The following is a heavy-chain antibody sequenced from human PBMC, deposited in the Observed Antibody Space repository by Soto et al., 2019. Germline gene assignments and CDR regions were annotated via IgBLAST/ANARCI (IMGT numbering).Heavy chain of an antibody. CDR2: ISAYNGNT. CDR1: GGTFSSYA. J-gene: IGHJ4*02. CDR3: ARDLAYCGGDCNPIDD. D-gene: IGHD2-21*02. Sequence: GASVKVSCKASGGTFSSYAISWVRQAPGQGLEWMGWISAYNGNTNYAQKLQGRVTMTTDTSTSTAYMELRSLRSDDTAVYYCARDLAYCGGDCNPIDDWGQGTLVTVSS. V-gene: IGHV1-18*01.